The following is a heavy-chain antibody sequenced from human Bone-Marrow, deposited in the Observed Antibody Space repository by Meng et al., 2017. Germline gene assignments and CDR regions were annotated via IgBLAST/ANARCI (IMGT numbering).Heavy chain of an antibody. CDR3: ARGQYFSWWELLPAFWFDP. V-gene: IGHV4-34*01. CDR2: INHSGGT. Sequence: HEWGAGLLKPSETLSLPCAVYGGSFSGYYWSWIRQPPGKGLEWIGEINHSGGTNYNPSLKSRVTISVDTSKNQFSLKLSSVTAADTAVYYCARGQYFSWWELLPAFWFDPWGQGTLVTVSS. CDR1: GGSFSGYY. J-gene: IGHJ5*02. D-gene: IGHD1-26*01.